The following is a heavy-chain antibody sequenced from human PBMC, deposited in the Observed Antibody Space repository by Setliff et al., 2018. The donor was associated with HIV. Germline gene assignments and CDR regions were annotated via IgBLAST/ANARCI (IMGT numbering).Heavy chain of an antibody. D-gene: IGHD3-3*01. V-gene: IGHV4-59*11. CDR2: VYYSGGT. CDR3: ARSYYDFWNGLPRSFDV. Sequence: SETLSLTCTVSGGSLSNHYWSWLRQSPKNGLEWIGYVYYSGGTNYKPSFKSRVSISVDTSRNQFSLNLTSLTTADTAMYYCARSYYDFWNGLPRSFDVWGQGTMVTVSS. J-gene: IGHJ3*01. CDR1: GGSLSNHY.